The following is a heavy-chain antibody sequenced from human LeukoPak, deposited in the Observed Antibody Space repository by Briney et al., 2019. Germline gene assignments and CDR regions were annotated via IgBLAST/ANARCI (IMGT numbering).Heavy chain of an antibody. CDR3: ARDSRNPWGHNWFDP. J-gene: IGHJ5*02. CDR1: GGSMSSYY. V-gene: IGHV4-4*07. Sequence: SETLPLTCTVSGGSMSSYYWSWIRQPAGKGLEWIGRIYTSGSTNYNPSLKSRVTMSVDTSKNQFSLKLSSVTAADTAVYYCARDSRNPWGHNWFDPWGQGTLVTVSS. D-gene: IGHD7-27*01. CDR2: IYTSGST.